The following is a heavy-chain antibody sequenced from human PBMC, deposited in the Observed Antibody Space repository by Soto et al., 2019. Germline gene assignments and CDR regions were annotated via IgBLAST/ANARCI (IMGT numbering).Heavy chain of an antibody. V-gene: IGHV3-9*01. J-gene: IGHJ4*02. D-gene: IGHD3-10*01. CDR2: ISWNSGSI. Sequence: SLRLSCAASGFTFDDYAMHWVRQAPGTGLEWVSGISWNSGSIGYADSVKGRFTISRDNAKDTLYLQMNSLRAEDTAVYYCAREKEVAGTLHYFDYWGQGTLVTVSS. CDR3: AREKEVAGTLHYFDY. CDR1: GFTFDDYA.